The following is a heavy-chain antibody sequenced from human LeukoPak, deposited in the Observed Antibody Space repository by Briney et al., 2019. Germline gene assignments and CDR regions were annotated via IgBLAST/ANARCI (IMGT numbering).Heavy chain of an antibody. J-gene: IGHJ4*02. CDR2: INLSGGST. V-gene: IGHV1-46*01. CDR3: ARGMHYDFWSGYYFDY. Sequence: ASVTVSCKASGYTFTSYGISWVRQAPGQGLEWMGIINLSGGSTSYAQKFQGRVTMTRDTSTSTVYMELSSLRSEDTAVYYCARGMHYDFWSGYYFDYWGQGTLVTVSS. D-gene: IGHD3-3*01. CDR1: GYTFTSYG.